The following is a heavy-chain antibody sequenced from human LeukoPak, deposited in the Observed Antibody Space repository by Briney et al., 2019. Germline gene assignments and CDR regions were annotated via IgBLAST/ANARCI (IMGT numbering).Heavy chain of an antibody. CDR2: IYYSGST. Sequence: PSETLSLTCIVSSGSISSSSYYWGWIRQPPGKGLEWIGYIYYSGSTNYSPSLKSRVSISVDTSTNQFSLKLSSVTAADTAVYFCARGREPARPPLGYWGQGTLVTVSS. D-gene: IGHD1-14*01. V-gene: IGHV4-39*07. CDR1: SGSISSSSYY. J-gene: IGHJ4*02. CDR3: ARGREPARPPLGY.